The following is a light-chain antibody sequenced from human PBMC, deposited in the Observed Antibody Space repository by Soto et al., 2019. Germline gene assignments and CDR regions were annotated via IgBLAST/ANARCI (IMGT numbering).Light chain of an antibody. V-gene: IGKV3-15*01. J-gene: IGKJ1*01. CDR1: QNITSD. CDR3: QQYSNWPRGS. Sequence: ETVMTQSPGTLSVSPGERATLSCRASQNITSDLAWYQQKPGQPPSLIIFDTSTRATGVPARFSGSGFRTEFTLTIDSLQSDDFAVYYCQQYSNWPRGSFGQGTKVDIK. CDR2: DTS.